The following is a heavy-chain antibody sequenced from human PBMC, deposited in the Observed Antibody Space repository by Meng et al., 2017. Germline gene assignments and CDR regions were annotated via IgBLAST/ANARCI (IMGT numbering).Heavy chain of an antibody. V-gene: IGHV1-2*06. J-gene: IGHJ4*02. CDR2: IDPNSGVT. CDR1: GYTFTAYY. Sequence: QVHLVKSGAEVKKPGASVKVSCTPSGYTFTAYYIHWVRQAPGQGLDWMGRIDPNSGVTEYAQKFQGRVTVTGDTSISTAYMELSRLRSDDTAIYYCVRDEDISAAGKLFGDYWGQGTLVTVSS. CDR3: VRDEDISAAGKLFGDY. D-gene: IGHD6-13*01.